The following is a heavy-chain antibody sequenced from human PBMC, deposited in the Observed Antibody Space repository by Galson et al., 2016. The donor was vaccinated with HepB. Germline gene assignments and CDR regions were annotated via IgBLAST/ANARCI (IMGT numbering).Heavy chain of an antibody. D-gene: IGHD6-6*01. J-gene: IGHJ4*02. CDR3: ARGPSAEAFDY. CDR1: GFTFSSYS. CDR2: VFTGNSWI. Sequence: SLRLSCAASGFTFSSYSMNWVRQAPGKGLEWIAHVFTGNSWIYYADSVMGRFTISRDNAKNSLYLQMNSLRVEDTAVYYCARGPSAEAFDYWGQGTLVTVSS. V-gene: IGHV3-21*05.